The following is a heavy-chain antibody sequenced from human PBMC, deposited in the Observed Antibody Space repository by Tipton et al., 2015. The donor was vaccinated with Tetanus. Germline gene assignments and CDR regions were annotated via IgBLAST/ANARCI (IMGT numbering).Heavy chain of an antibody. CDR1: GGSINSPDYS. J-gene: IGHJ5*02. CDR2: IYQRGST. V-gene: IGHV4-30-2*01. Sequence: TLSLTCTVSGGSINSPDYSWGWIRQPPGKSLEWIGYIYQRGSTPYNPSLATRVTIAADKSKNQIPLNRRSVTAADTAVYYCARDRGQQFVSDWFDPWGQGTLVTVSS. D-gene: IGHD6-6*01. CDR3: ARDRGQQFVSDWFDP.